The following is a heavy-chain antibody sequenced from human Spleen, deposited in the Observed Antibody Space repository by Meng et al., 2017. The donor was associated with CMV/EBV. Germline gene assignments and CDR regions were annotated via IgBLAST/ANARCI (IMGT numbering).Heavy chain of an antibody. CDR1: GYTFTSYG. J-gene: IGHJ6*02. V-gene: IGHV1-18*01. Sequence: ASVKVSCKASGYTFTSYGISWVRQAPGQGLEWMGWISVHNGNRKYAPKFQGRVTMTQDTSTSTAYMELRSLRSDDTAVYYCARVDGMVRGVIYYYYGMDVWGQGTTVTVSS. CDR3: ARVDGMVRGVIYYYYGMDV. CDR2: ISVHNGNR. D-gene: IGHD3-10*01.